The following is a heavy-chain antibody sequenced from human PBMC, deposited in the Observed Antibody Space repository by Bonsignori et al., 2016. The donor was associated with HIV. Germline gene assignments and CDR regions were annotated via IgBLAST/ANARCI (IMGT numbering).Heavy chain of an antibody. J-gene: IGHJ4*02. Sequence: WIRQPPGKGLEWVSSISSSSSYIYYADSVKGRFTISRDNAKNSLYLQMNSLRAEDTAVYYCARDGAGLLWFGEPFDYWGQGTLVTVSS. D-gene: IGHD3-10*01. V-gene: IGHV3-21*01. CDR2: ISSSSSYI. CDR3: ARDGAGLLWFGEPFDY.